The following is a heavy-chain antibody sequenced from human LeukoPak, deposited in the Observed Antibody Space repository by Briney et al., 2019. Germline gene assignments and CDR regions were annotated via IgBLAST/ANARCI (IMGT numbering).Heavy chain of an antibody. D-gene: IGHD2-2*01. V-gene: IGHV3-13*01. CDR2: IGTSGDA. Sequence: GGSLRLSCVAPGFTFTRFDMHWVRQPPGKSLQWVSSIGTSGDAYSLESVKGRFSISRDDAANSLHLQMSSLRADDTAVYYCAKGAAYSTTGRPYYFDYWGQGILVTVSS. CDR3: AKGAAYSTTGRPYYFDY. J-gene: IGHJ4*02. CDR1: GFTFTRFD.